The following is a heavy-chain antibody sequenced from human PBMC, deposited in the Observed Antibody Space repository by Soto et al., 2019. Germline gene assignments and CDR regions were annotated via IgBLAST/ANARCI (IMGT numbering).Heavy chain of an antibody. D-gene: IGHD2-15*01. V-gene: IGHV3-74*01. J-gene: IGHJ2*01. Sequence: EVQLVESGGGLVQPGGSLRLSCAASGFTISSYWMHWLRQGPGKGLVWVSRINGDGSSTSYAHSVKGRFTISRDNGKNTLYLHMNSLRAEDTAVYYCAREFGGGFLPLDLWGRGTLVTVSS. CDR1: GFTISSYW. CDR3: AREFGGGFLPLDL. CDR2: INGDGSST.